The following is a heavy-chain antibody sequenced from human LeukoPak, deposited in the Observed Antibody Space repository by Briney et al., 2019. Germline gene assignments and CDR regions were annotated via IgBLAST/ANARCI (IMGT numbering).Heavy chain of an antibody. CDR1: GGSFSGYY. D-gene: IGHD6-25*01. Sequence: SETLSLTCAVYGGSFSGYYWSWIRQPPGKGLEWIGEINHSGSTNYNPSLKSRVTISVDTSKNQFSLKLGSVTAADTAVYYCARGYSSGLVVGWGQGTLVTVSS. CDR2: INHSGST. J-gene: IGHJ4*02. V-gene: IGHV4-34*01. CDR3: ARGYSSGLVVG.